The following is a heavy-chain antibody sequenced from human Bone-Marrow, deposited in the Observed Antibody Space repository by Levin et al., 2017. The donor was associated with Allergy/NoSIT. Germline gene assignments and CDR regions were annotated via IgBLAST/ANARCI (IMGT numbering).Heavy chain of an antibody. D-gene: IGHD4-17*01. CDR3: TRGVGRDYGHDY. Sequence: GESLKISCAASGFTFSNYWMTWVRQAPGEGLEWVANIKQDGSDKYYVDSVKGRFTVSRDNAKNSLFLQMNSLRADDTAVYYCTRGVGRDYGHDYWGQGTLVTVSS. CDR2: IKQDGSDK. V-gene: IGHV3-7*01. CDR1: GFTFSNYW. J-gene: IGHJ4*02.